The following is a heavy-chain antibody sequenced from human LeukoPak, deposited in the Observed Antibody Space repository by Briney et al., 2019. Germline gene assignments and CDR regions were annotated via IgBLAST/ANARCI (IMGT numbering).Heavy chain of an antibody. J-gene: IGHJ4*02. V-gene: IGHV3-74*01. CDR2: INPDGTTT. CDR1: GFTFSNYW. Sequence: GGSLRLSCAASGFTFSNYWVHWVRQAPGMGLVWVSRINPDGTTTSYADSVRGRFTISRDNAKNTLYLQMNSLRAEDTAVYYCAKDGIYDTPFDYWGQGTLVTVSS. CDR3: AKDGIYDTPFDY. D-gene: IGHD1-26*01.